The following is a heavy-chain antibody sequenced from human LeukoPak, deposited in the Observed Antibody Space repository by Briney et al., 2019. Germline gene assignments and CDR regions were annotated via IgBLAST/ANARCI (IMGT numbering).Heavy chain of an antibody. D-gene: IGHD7-27*01. CDR1: GGSITNRNW. Sequence: SETLSLTCTVSGGSITNRNWWSWVRQPPGKGLEWIGEIYHTGITKYSPSLKSRVTISVDKSKNQFSLNVTSVTAADTAIYYCARVFELGMNAVDIWGQGTMVTVSS. CDR3: ARVFELGMNAVDI. J-gene: IGHJ3*02. CDR2: IYHTGIT. V-gene: IGHV4-4*02.